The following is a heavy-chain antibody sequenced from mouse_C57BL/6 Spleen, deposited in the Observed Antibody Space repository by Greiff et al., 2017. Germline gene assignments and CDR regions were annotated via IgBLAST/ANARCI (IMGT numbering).Heavy chain of an antibody. Sequence: VQLQQSGAELVKPGASVKISCKASGYAFSSYWMNWVKQRPGKGLEWIGQIYPGDGDTNYNGKFKGKATLTADKSSSTAYMQLSSLTSEDSAVYFCARYPYYGSSPYYAMDYWGQGTSVTVSS. J-gene: IGHJ4*01. D-gene: IGHD1-1*01. V-gene: IGHV1-80*01. CDR1: GYAFSSYW. CDR3: ARYPYYGSSPYYAMDY. CDR2: IYPGDGDT.